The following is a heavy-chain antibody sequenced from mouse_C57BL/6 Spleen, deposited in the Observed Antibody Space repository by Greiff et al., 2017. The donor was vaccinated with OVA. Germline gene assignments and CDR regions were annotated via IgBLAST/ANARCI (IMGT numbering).Heavy chain of an antibody. V-gene: IGHV1-54*01. Sequence: QVQLKQSGAELVRPGTSVKVSCKASGYAFTNYLIEWVKQRPGQGLEWIGVINPGSGGTNYNEKFKGKATLTADKSSSTAYMQLSSLTSEDSAVYFCARRVLYFDDWGTGTTLTVSS. D-gene: IGHD2-14*01. J-gene: IGHJ2*01. CDR3: ARRVLYFDD. CDR1: GYAFTNYL. CDR2: INPGSGGT.